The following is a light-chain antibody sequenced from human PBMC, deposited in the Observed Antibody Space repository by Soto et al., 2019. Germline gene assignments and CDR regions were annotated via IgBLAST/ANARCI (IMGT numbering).Light chain of an antibody. CDR1: SSDVGGYNY. J-gene: IGLJ1*01. CDR3: SSYTGSSTYV. Sequence: QSVLTQPASVSGPPGQSITISCTGTSSDVGGYNYVSWYQQHPGKAPKLMIYDVSNRPSGISNRFSGSKSGNTASLTISGLQAEDEADYYCSSYTGSSTYVFGTGTRSPS. V-gene: IGLV2-14*01. CDR2: DVS.